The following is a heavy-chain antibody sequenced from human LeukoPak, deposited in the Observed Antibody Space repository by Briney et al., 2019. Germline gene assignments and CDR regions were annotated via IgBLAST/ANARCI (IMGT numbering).Heavy chain of an antibody. CDR3: ARYYDFWSGYYSYYYYYGMDV. CDR1: GYTFTSYD. CDR2: MNPNSGNT. J-gene: IGHJ6*02. D-gene: IGHD3-3*01. Sequence: GASVKVSCKASGYTFTSYDINWVRQATGQGLEWMGWMNPNSGNTGYAQKFQGRVTMTRNTSISTAYMELSSLRSEDTAVYYCARYYDFWSGYYSYYYYYGMDVWGQGTTVTVSS. V-gene: IGHV1-8*01.